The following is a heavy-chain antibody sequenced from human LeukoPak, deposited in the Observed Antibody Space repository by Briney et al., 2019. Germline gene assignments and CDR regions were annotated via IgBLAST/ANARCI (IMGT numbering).Heavy chain of an antibody. CDR3: ASTTVNPYSGAFDI. J-gene: IGHJ3*02. CDR2: ISAYNGNT. CDR1: GYTFTSYG. Sequence: ASVKVSRKASGYTFTSYGISWVRQAPGQGLEWMGWISAYNGNTNYAQKLQGRVTMTTDTSTSTAYMELRSLRSDDTAVYYCASTTVNPYSGAFDIWGQGTMVTVSS. D-gene: IGHD4-17*01. V-gene: IGHV1-18*01.